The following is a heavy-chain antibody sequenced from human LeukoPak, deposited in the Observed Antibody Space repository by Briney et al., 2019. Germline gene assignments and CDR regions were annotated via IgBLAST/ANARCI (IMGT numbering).Heavy chain of an antibody. V-gene: IGHV1-69-2*01. J-gene: IGHJ3*02. CDR3: ATVPAAGNKAFDI. Sequence: ASVKLSCKVSGYTFTDYYMHWVQQAPGKGLEWMGLVDPEDGETIYAEKFQGRVTITADTSTDTAYMELSSLRSEDTAMYYCATVPAAGNKAFDIWGQGTMVTVSS. CDR2: VDPEDGET. CDR1: GYTFTDYY. D-gene: IGHD6-13*01.